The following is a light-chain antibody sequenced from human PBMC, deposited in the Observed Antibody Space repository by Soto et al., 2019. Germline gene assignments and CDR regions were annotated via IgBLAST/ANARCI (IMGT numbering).Light chain of an antibody. CDR1: SSDVGGFDS. CDR2: EVT. J-gene: IGLJ1*01. Sequence: QSVLTQPASVSGSPGQSITLSCTGTSSDVGGFDSVSWYQQHPGSAPKLMIYEVTNRPSGVSHRFSGSKSGNTASLTISGXXXXXXXDYYCSSYTSSNTLVFGTGTKLT. CDR3: SSYTSSNTLV. V-gene: IGLV2-14*01.